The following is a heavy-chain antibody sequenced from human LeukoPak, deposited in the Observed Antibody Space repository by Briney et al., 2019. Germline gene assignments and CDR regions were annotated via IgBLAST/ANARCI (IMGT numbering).Heavy chain of an antibody. CDR3: AKGCGGTCYSDFDL. Sequence: GGSLRLSCAASGFTFSSYAMGWVRQAPGKGLGWVSTISGSDGSTYYAGSVKGRFTISRDNSKNTLYLQMNYLRAEDTAVYYCAKGCGGTCYSDFDLWGRGTLVTVSS. V-gene: IGHV3-23*01. CDR1: GFTFSSYA. D-gene: IGHD2-15*01. J-gene: IGHJ4*02. CDR2: ISGSDGST.